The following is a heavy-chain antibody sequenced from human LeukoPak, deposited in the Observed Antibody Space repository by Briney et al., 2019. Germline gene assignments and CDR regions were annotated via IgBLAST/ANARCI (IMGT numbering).Heavy chain of an antibody. D-gene: IGHD6-6*01. V-gene: IGHV3-11*06. CDR2: ISTSSSYI. J-gene: IGHJ4*02. CDR1: GFTFSDYY. Sequence: PGGSLRLSCAASGFTFSDYYMSWIRQAPGKGLEWVSSISTSSSYIYYADSVKGRFTISRDNARNSLYLQMNTLRAEDTAVYYCARESFAARWDWGQGTLVTVSS. CDR3: ARESFAARWD.